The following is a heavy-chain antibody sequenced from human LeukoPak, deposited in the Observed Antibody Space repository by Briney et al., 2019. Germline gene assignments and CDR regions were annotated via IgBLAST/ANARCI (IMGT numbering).Heavy chain of an antibody. CDR1: GFTFSTYA. CDR3: AKASDRYYFDY. D-gene: IGHD2-21*01. V-gene: IGHV3-23*01. Sequence: GGSLRLSCAASGFTFSTYAMHWVRHAPGKGLEWVSGISASGGSTFYADSVKGRFTISKDNSKNTLFLQMNSLRREDTAMYYCAKASDRYYFDYWGQGTPVTVSS. J-gene: IGHJ4*02. CDR2: ISASGGST.